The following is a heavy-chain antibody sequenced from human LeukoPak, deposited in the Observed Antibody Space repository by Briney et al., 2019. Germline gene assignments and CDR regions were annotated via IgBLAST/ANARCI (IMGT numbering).Heavy chain of an antibody. CDR1: GFTFGSYA. CDR2: ISGSGGST. Sequence: AGGSLRLSCAASGFTFGSYAMSWVRQAPGKGLEWVSAISGSGGSTYYADSVKGRFTISRDNSKNTLYLQMNSLRAEDTAVYYCAKDPSSIAAAPRERDYWGQGTLVTVSS. D-gene: IGHD6-13*01. V-gene: IGHV3-23*01. J-gene: IGHJ4*02. CDR3: AKDPSSIAAAPRERDY.